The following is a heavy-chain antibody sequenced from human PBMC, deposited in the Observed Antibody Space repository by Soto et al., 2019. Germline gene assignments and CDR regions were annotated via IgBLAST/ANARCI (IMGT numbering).Heavy chain of an antibody. J-gene: IGHJ3*02. CDR1: GYTFTSYG. CDR3: ARDRRYYGSGSYTIKGDAFDI. V-gene: IGHV1-18*01. CDR2: ISAYNGNT. D-gene: IGHD3-10*01. Sequence: QVQLVQSGAEVKKPGSSVKVSCKASGYTFTSYGISWVRHAPGQGLEWMGWISAYNGNTNYAQKLQGRVTMTTDTSTSTAYMELRSLRSDDTAVYYCARDRRYYGSGSYTIKGDAFDIWGQGTMVTVSS.